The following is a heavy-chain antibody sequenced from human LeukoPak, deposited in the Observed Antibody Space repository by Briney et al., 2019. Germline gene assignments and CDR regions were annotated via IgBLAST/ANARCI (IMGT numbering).Heavy chain of an antibody. Sequence: SETLSLTCAVSGGSISSGGYSWSWIRQPPGKGLEWIGYIYHSGSTYYNPSLKSRVTISVDRSKNQFSLKLSSVTAADTALYYCARHVYSSTWQGAFDIWGQGTMVTVS. CDR1: GGSISSGGYS. J-gene: IGHJ3*02. CDR3: ARHVYSSTWQGAFDI. V-gene: IGHV4-30-2*01. D-gene: IGHD6-13*01. CDR2: IYHSGST.